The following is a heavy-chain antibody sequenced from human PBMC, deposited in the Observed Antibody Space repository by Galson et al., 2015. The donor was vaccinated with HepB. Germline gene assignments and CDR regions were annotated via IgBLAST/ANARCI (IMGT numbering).Heavy chain of an antibody. CDR1: GFTFSHYG. CDR2: VSYDGNLD. CDR3: AKGYDSTGYYSFDY. J-gene: IGHJ4*02. D-gene: IGHD3-9*01. Sequence: SLRLSCAASGFTFSHYGMHWVRQAPGKGLEWVTVVSYDGNLDHYAESVKGRFTISRDNSRNTLYLQMNSLRAEDTAVYFCAKGYDSTGYYSFDYWGRGTLVTVSA. V-gene: IGHV3-30*18.